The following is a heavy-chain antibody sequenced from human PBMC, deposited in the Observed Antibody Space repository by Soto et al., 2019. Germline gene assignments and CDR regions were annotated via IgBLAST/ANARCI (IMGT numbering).Heavy chain of an antibody. Sequence: QPGGSLRLSCAASGFTFSSYGMHWVRQAPGKGLEWVAVIWYDGSNKYYADSVKGRFTISRDNSKNTLYLQMNSLRAEDTAVYYCARDGRVNYDFWSGSYGMDVWGQGTTVTVSS. CDR2: IWYDGSNK. J-gene: IGHJ6*02. CDR1: GFTFSSYG. D-gene: IGHD3-3*01. V-gene: IGHV3-33*01. CDR3: ARDGRVNYDFWSGSYGMDV.